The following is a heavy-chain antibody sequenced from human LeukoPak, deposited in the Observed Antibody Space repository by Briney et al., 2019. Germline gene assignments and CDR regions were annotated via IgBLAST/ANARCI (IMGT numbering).Heavy chain of an antibody. CDR1: GFIFSTYS. V-gene: IGHV3-48*01. CDR2: ISSGSSII. CDR3: ARDVVAAAGSVGRLDY. Sequence: PGGSLRLSCAASGFIFSTYSMNWVRQAPGKGLEWVSYISSGSSIIYYADSVKGRFTISRDNSKNTLYLQMNSLRAEDTAVYYCARDVVAAAGSVGRLDYWGQGTLVTVSS. D-gene: IGHD6-13*01. J-gene: IGHJ4*02.